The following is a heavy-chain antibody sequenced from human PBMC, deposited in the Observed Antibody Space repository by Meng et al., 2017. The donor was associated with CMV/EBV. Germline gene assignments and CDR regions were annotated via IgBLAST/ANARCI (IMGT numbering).Heavy chain of an antibody. Sequence: SETLSLTCAVYGGSFSGYYWSWIRQPPGKGLEWIGEINHSGSTNYNPSLKSRVTISVDTSKNQFSLKLSSVTAADTAVYYCAIVGDIVVVPAALWGQGTLVTVSS. CDR2: INHSGST. J-gene: IGHJ4*02. D-gene: IGHD2-2*01. V-gene: IGHV4-34*01. CDR3: AIVGDIVVVPAAL. CDR1: GGSFSGYY.